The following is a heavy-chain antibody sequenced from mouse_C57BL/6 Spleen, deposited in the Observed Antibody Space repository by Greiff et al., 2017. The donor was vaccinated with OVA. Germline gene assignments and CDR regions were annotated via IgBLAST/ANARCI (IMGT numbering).Heavy chain of an antibody. CDR1: GYTFTDYE. CDR3: TKDYSNYVNWYFDD. CDR2: IDPETGGT. V-gene: IGHV1-15*01. Sequence: QVQLQQSGAELVRPGASVTLSCKASGYTFTDYEMHWVKQTPVHGLEWIGAIDPETGGTAYNQTFKGKAILTADNSSRTAYMELRSLTSEDSADDYCTKDYSNYVNWYFDDWGTGTTVTVSS. D-gene: IGHD2-5*01. J-gene: IGHJ1*03.